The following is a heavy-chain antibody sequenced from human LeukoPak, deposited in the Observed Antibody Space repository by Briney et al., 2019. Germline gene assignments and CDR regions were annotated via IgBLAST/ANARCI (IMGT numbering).Heavy chain of an antibody. J-gene: IGHJ6*02. CDR1: GFTFSSYG. CDR2: ISYDGSNK. CDR3: AKDYYDSSGQYYYYGMDV. Sequence: GGSLRLSCAASGFTFSSYGMHWVRQAPGKGLEWVAVISYDGSNKYYADSVKGRFTISRDNSKNTLYLQMNSLRAEDTAVYYCAKDYYDSSGQYYYYGMDVWGQGTTVTVSS. V-gene: IGHV3-30*18. D-gene: IGHD3-22*01.